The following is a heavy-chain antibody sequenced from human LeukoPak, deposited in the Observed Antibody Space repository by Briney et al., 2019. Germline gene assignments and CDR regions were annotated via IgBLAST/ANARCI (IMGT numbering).Heavy chain of an antibody. CDR1: GFTFSSYA. CDR3: AKGVATAYLPFDY. V-gene: IGHV3-23*01. J-gene: IGHJ4*02. D-gene: IGHD5-18*01. Sequence: GRSLRLSCTASGFTFSSYATTWVRQAPGKGLEWVSVISGSGGSTYYADSVKGRFTISRDNSKNTLYLQMNSLRAEDTAVYYCAKGVATAYLPFDYWGQGTLVTVSS. CDR2: ISGSGGST.